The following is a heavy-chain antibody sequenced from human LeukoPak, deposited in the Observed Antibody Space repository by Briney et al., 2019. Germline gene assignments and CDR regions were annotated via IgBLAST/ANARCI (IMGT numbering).Heavy chain of an antibody. CDR2: ITSNGGGT. D-gene: IGHD5-12*01. CDR3: VTVKAGSAYAD. Sequence: GGSLRLSCAASGFTFSNYVMNWVRQTPGKGLEWVSAITSNGGGTYRADSVKGRFTISRDNSKNTLYMQLNSLRADDTAVYYCVTVKAGSAYADWGQGALVTVSS. V-gene: IGHV3-23*01. J-gene: IGHJ4*02. CDR1: GFTFSNYV.